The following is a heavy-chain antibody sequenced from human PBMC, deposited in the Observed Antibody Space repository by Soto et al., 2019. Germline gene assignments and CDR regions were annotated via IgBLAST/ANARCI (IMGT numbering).Heavy chain of an antibody. Sequence: LGESLKISCKGSGYSFTSYWISWVRQMPGKGLEWMGRIVPSDSYTNYSPAFQGHITISADKSISTAYLQWSSLKASDTAMYYCARHANQLLGFDYWGQGTLVTVSS. CDR1: GYSFTSYW. CDR3: ARHANQLLGFDY. V-gene: IGHV5-10-1*01. J-gene: IGHJ4*02. CDR2: IVPSDSYT. D-gene: IGHD2-2*01.